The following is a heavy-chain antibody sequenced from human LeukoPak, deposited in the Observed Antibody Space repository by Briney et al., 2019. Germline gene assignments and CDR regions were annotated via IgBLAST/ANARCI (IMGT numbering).Heavy chain of an antibody. CDR1: GFTFSSYS. D-gene: IGHD2-21*02. CDR3: ARLGVVTGKREVNPLDY. V-gene: IGHV3-21*01. J-gene: IGHJ4*02. Sequence: PGGSLRLSCAASGFTFSSYSMNWARQAPGKGLEWVSSISSSSSYIYYADSVKGRFTISRDNAKNSLYLQMNSLRAEDTAVYYCARLGVVTGKREVNPLDYWGQGTLVTVSS. CDR2: ISSSSSYI.